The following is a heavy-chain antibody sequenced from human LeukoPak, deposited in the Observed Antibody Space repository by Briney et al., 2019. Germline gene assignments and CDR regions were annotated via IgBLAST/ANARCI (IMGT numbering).Heavy chain of an antibody. V-gene: IGHV4-59*03. CDR3: AAVVVSGTPYFDY. Sequence: SETLSLTCTVSGGSIRSYYWPWIRQPPGKGLEWIGYMYYTGSTKYNPSLKNRVSISVDTSKNQFSLTLTSVTAADTAVYYCAAVVVSGTPYFDYWGQGTLVTVSS. CDR1: GGSIRSYY. CDR2: MYYTGST. D-gene: IGHD2-21*02. J-gene: IGHJ4*02.